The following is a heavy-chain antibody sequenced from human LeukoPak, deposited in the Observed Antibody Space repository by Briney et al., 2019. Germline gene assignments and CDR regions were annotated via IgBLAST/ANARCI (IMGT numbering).Heavy chain of an antibody. D-gene: IGHD3-22*01. Sequence: QTGGSLRLSCVASGFTYSHNGMHWVRQAPGKGLEWVAVISYDGSNKYYADSVKGRFTISRDNSKNTLYLQMNSLRAEDTAVYYCAKGRTMTSELDYWGQGTLVTVSS. V-gene: IGHV3-30*18. J-gene: IGHJ4*02. CDR1: GFTYSHNG. CDR3: AKGRTMTSELDY. CDR2: ISYDGSNK.